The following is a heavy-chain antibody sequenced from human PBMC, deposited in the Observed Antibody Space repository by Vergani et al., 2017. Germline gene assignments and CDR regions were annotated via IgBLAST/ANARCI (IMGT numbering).Heavy chain of an antibody. Sequence: EVQLVESGGGLVQPGGSLTLSCAASGFTFGTYDMHWVRQATGKGLEWVSAIGTAGDTYYPGSVKGRFTISRENAKNSLYLQMNGLRAGDTAVYYCARRDSSSPALDYWGQGTLVTVSS. CDR2: IGTAGDT. V-gene: IGHV3-13*01. CDR1: GFTFGTYD. CDR3: ARRDSSSPALDY. J-gene: IGHJ4*02. D-gene: IGHD6-6*01.